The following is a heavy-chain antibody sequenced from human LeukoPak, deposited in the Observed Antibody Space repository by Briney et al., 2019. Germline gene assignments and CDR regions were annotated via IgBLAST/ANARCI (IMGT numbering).Heavy chain of an antibody. J-gene: IGHJ3*02. V-gene: IGHV3-7*01. CDR1: GFPFSSYW. CDR3: ARDQGWYGDAFDI. Sequence: GGSLRLSCAASGFPFSSYWMTWVRQAPGKGLEWVANIKQDGSKKSYVDSVKGRFTISRDNAKNSLYLQMNSLRAEDTAVYYCARDQGWYGDAFDIWGQGTMVTVSS. CDR2: IKQDGSKK. D-gene: IGHD6-19*01.